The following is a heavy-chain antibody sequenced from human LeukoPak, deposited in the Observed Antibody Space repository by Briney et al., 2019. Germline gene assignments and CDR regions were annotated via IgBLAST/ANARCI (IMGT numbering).Heavy chain of an antibody. V-gene: IGHV3-53*04. J-gene: IGHJ4*02. CDR1: GFTFSSYS. CDR2: IYSGGST. D-gene: IGHD5-18*01. CDR3: ARASIQLWFGFDY. Sequence: GGSLRLSCAASGFTFSSYSMNWVRQAPGKGLEWVSVIYSGGSTYYADSVKGRFTISRHNSKNTLYLQMNSLRAEDTAVYYCARASIQLWFGFDYWGQGTLVTVSS.